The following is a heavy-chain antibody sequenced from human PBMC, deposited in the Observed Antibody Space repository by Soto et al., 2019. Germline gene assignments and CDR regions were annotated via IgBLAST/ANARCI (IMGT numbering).Heavy chain of an antibody. J-gene: IGHJ4*02. CDR3: AKAEFYYDSSTYDS. Sequence: GGSLRLSCAVSGFTFADYAVHWVRQSAGKGLEWVSFINADGSEKYYADSVRGRFTISRDNSKDSFYLQMNSLRLEDTAMYYCAKAEFYYDSSTYDSWGQGTLVTVSS. D-gene: IGHD3-22*01. V-gene: IGHV3-43D*04. CDR1: GFTFADYA. CDR2: INADGSEK.